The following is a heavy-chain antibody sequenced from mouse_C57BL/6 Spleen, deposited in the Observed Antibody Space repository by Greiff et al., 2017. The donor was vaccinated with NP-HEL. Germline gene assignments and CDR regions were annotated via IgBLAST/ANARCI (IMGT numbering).Heavy chain of an antibody. CDR1: GFSLTSYG. D-gene: IGHD1-1*01. V-gene: IGHV2-6-1*01. Sequence: QVQLQQSGPGLVAPSQSLSITCTVSGFSLTSYGVHWVRQPPGKGLEWLVVIWSDGSTTYNSALKSRLSISKDNSKSQVFLKMNSLQTDDTAMYYCARHRDYGSRGAMDYWGQGTSVTVSS. CDR2: IWSDGST. J-gene: IGHJ4*01. CDR3: ARHRDYGSRGAMDY.